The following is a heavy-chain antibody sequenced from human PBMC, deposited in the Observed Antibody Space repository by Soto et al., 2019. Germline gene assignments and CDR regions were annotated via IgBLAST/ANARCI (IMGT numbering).Heavy chain of an antibody. J-gene: IGHJ6*03. V-gene: IGHV3-48*01. CDR1: GFSISGYA. CDR3: ARDRSSGSNFYYYMDF. D-gene: IGHD3-22*01. CDR2: ISSSRSAI. Sequence: EVQLVESGGGLVPPGGSLRLSCSASGFSISGYALKWVRQAPGKGPEWVSYISSSRSAIDYAGSVKGRFSISRDNGKNSLYLQMNSLRAEATAVYYCARDRSSGSNFYYYMDFWGKGTTVTVS.